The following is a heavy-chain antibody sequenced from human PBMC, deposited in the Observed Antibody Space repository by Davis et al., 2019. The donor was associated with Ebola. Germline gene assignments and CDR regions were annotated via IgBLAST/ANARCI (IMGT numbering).Heavy chain of an antibody. CDR1: GFTFSSYA. J-gene: IGHJ3*02. D-gene: IGHD3-22*01. CDR3: ARGGYYDSSGYSHAAFDI. CDR2: ITGTRGRT. V-gene: IGHV3-23*01. Sequence: GESLKISCAASGFTFSSYAMSWVRQAPGKGLEWVSTITGTRGRTYYADSLKGRFTISRDNAKNSLYLQMNSLRAEDTAVYYCARGGYYDSSGYSHAAFDIWGQGTMVTVSS.